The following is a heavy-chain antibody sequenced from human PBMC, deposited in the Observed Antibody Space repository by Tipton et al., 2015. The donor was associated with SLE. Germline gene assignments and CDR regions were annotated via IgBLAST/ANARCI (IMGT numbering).Heavy chain of an antibody. J-gene: IGHJ5*02. CDR1: GHSISSGYY. Sequence: TLSLTCNVSGHSISSGYYWGWIRQFPGKGLEWTGSFYHSGSTYYNPSLKSRVTISVDTSKNNFSLKVRSVTAADTAVYYCASTFCNSTSCYRFVPWGQGTLVTVSA. D-gene: IGHD2-2*01. V-gene: IGHV4-38-2*02. CDR3: ASTFCNSTSCYRFVP. CDR2: FYHSGST.